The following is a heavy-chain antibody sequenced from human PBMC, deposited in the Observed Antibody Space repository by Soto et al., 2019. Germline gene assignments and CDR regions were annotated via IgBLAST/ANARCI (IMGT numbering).Heavy chain of an antibody. V-gene: IGHV1-18*01. CDR3: ARVGGDSSGYYLPFGYYGMDV. J-gene: IGHJ6*02. Sequence: GASVKVSCKASGYTFTSYGISWVRQAPGQGLEWMGWISAYNGNTNYAQKLQGRVTMTTDTSTSTAYMELRSLRSDDTAVYYCARVGGDSSGYYLPFGYYGMDVWGQGTTVTVSS. D-gene: IGHD3-22*01. CDR2: ISAYNGNT. CDR1: GYTFTSYG.